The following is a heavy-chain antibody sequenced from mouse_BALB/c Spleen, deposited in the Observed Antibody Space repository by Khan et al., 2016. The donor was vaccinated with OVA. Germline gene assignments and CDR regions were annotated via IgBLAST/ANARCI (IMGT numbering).Heavy chain of an antibody. CDR1: GYTFTSNT. Sequence: VQLQESGAELARPGASVKMSCKASGYTFTSNTMHWLKQRPGLGLKWIGYINPWSSYTNYTQRFKDKATLSADKSASTAYLQLNSLTTEDAAVYYCASRSTGYAMDYWGQGTSVTVSS. V-gene: IGHV1-4*01. CDR3: ASRSTGYAMDY. J-gene: IGHJ4*01. CDR2: INPWSSYT.